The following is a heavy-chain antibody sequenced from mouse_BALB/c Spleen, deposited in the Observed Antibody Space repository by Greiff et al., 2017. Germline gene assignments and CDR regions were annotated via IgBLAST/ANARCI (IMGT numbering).Heavy chain of an antibody. Sequence: DVKLQESGPELVKPGASVKISCKASGYTFTDYNMHWVKQSHGKSLEWIGYIYPYNGGTGYNQKFKSKATLTVDNSSSTAYMELRSLTSEDSAVYYCARDSGYPFAYWGQGTLVTVSA. D-gene: IGHD1-2*01. CDR2: IYPYNGGT. CDR1: GYTFTDYN. CDR3: ARDSGYPFAY. J-gene: IGHJ3*01. V-gene: IGHV1S29*02.